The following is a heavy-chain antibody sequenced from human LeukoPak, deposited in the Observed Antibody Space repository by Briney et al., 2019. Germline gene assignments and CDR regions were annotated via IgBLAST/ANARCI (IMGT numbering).Heavy chain of an antibody. CDR2: ISYDGSNK. CDR1: GFTFSGYG. CDR3: AKEGITFGGVIAIYYFDY. J-gene: IGHJ4*02. Sequence: GRSLRLSCTASGFTFSGYGMHWVRQAPGKGLEWVAVISYDGSNKYYADSVKGRFTISRDNSKNTLYLQMNSLRAEDTAVYYCAKEGITFGGVIAIYYFDYWGQGTLVTVSS. V-gene: IGHV3-30*18. D-gene: IGHD3-16*02.